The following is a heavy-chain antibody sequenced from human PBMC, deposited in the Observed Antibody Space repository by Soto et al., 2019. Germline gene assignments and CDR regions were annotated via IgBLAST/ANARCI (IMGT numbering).Heavy chain of an antibody. Sequence: EVELVESGGGLVQPGGSLRLSCAASGFTFNTYNMNWVRQAPGKGLEWISYISSGSNTIYYSDSVKGRFTISRDNAENSLSLQMNSLRDEDTAVYYCARDPRGYSYDSPYYFDYWGQGTLVTVSS. V-gene: IGHV3-48*02. CDR2: ISSGSNTI. J-gene: IGHJ4*02. CDR1: GFTFNTYN. CDR3: ARDPRGYSYDSPYYFDY. D-gene: IGHD5-18*01.